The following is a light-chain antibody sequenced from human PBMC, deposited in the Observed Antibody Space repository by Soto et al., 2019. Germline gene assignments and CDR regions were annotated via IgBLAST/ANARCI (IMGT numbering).Light chain of an antibody. Sequence: EIVLTQSPGTLSLSPGERAALSCRASQSVSSYLAWYQQKPCQAHRLIIYDASNRATGIPARFSGSVSGTDFTLTISSLEPEDFAVYYGQQRSNWPPDTFGQWTRLEIK. J-gene: IGKJ5*01. V-gene: IGKV3-11*01. CDR2: DAS. CDR3: QQRSNWPPDT. CDR1: QSVSSY.